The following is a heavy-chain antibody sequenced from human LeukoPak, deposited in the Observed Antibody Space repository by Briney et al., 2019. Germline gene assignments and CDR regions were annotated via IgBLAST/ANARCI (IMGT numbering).Heavy chain of an antibody. D-gene: IGHD5/OR15-5a*01. J-gene: IGHJ5*02. V-gene: IGHV4-39*01. Sequence: PSDTLSLTGSDSGGSVSSISYYWGWIRQPPGKGLEWVGTIYYRGSTYYNASLKSRVTISVDTSRNQFSLELTSVTAADTAVYYCATLPSTTWGQGTLVTVSS. CDR3: ATLPSTT. CDR2: IYYRGST. CDR1: GGSVSSISYY.